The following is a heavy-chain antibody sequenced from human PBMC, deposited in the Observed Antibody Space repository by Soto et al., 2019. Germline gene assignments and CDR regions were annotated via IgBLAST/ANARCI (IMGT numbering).Heavy chain of an antibody. CDR2: ISAYNGNT. Sequence: ASVKVSCKASGYTFTSYGISWVRQAPGQGLEWMGWISAYNGNTNYAQKLQGRVTMTTDTSTSTAYMELRSLRSDDTAVCYCARDRGVFIIDYYGRDVWGQGTTVTVSS. CDR3: ARDRGVFIIDYYGRDV. V-gene: IGHV1-18*01. CDR1: GYTFTSYG. D-gene: IGHD3-3*01. J-gene: IGHJ6*02.